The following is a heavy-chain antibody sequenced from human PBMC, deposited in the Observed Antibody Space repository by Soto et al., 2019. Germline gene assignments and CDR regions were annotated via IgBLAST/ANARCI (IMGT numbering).Heavy chain of an antibody. CDR2: ISGRGDHR. V-gene: IGHV3-23*01. D-gene: IGHD2-2*01. Sequence: EMQLLESGGGLGQPGGSLRLSCVASPITVYNFAAMSWVRQTPERGLEWVSTISGRGDHRYYADSVKGRFTISRDNSKNRLYLKRDGLRVDATAVYYCAKDRALENQTPYGMDVWGQGTTVTV. CDR1: PITVYNFAA. CDR3: AKDRALENQTPYGMDV. J-gene: IGHJ6*02.